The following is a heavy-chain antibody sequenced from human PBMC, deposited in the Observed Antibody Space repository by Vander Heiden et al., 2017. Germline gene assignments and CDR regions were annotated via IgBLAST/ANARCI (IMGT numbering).Heavy chain of an antibody. CDR1: GYTFTSSS. CDR2: INPSGRST. V-gene: IGHV1-46*01. D-gene: IGHD6-13*01. Sequence: QVQLVQSGAAVKKPGASVKVSCKASGYTFTSSSMHWVRQPPGKGLEWMVIINPSGRSTSYAQKFQGRVTMTRDTSTSTVYMELSSLRSEDTAVYYCETQQLALRWGQGTLVTVSS. CDR3: ETQQLALR. J-gene: IGHJ4*02.